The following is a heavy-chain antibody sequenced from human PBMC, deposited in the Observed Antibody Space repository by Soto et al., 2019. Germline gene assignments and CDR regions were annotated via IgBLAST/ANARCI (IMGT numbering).Heavy chain of an antibody. D-gene: IGHD3-10*01. V-gene: IGHV3-21*01. CDR1: GFTFSSCS. CDR2: ISGSSSHT. CDR3: ARDRSGSYPPGDGMDV. J-gene: IGHJ6*02. Sequence: PGGSLRLSCAASGFTFSSCSMNWVRQAPGKGLEWVSAISGSSSHTYYADSVKGRFTISRDNAKNSLYLQVNSLRAEDTAVYYCARDRSGSYPPGDGMDVWGQGTTVTVSS.